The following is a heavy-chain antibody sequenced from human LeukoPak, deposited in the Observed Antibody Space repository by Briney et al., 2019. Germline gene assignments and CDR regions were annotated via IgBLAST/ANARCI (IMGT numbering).Heavy chain of an antibody. Sequence: GGSLRLSCAASGFTFSSYWMSWVRQAPGKGLEWVANIKQDGSEKYYVDSVKGRFTISRDNAKNSLYLQMNSLRAEDTAVYYCARNGKWFGEGQRFDPWGQGTLVTVSS. CDR2: IKQDGSEK. V-gene: IGHV3-7*01. J-gene: IGHJ5*02. D-gene: IGHD3-10*01. CDR3: ARNGKWFGEGQRFDP. CDR1: GFTFSSYW.